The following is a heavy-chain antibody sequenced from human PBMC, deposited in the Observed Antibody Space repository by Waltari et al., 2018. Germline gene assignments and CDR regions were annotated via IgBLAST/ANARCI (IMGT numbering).Heavy chain of an antibody. Sequence: QVQLQESGPGLVRPSEILSLTCGVSGYSISSGYYWGWIRQPPGKGLEWIGSIYRSGTTYYNPSLESRVTMSVDTSKNQFSLKMSPVIAADTAVYYCTRRYTRRDYSPFDFWGQGTLVTVSS. V-gene: IGHV4-38-2*01. D-gene: IGHD4-4*01. J-gene: IGHJ4*02. CDR2: IYRSGTT. CDR3: TRRYTRRDYSPFDF. CDR1: GYSISSGYY.